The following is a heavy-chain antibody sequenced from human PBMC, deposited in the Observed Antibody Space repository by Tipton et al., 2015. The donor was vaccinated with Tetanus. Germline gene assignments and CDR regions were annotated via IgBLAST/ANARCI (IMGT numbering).Heavy chain of an antibody. D-gene: IGHD3-3*01. Sequence: LRLSCTVSGASIRGGTFYWGWIRQPPGKGLEWIGRIYESGDTYYIPSLKSRVTISVDRSTNQFSLTLNSMAAADTGVYYCARHQGGYFTPFDYWGQGKLVTVSS. CDR3: ARHQGGYFTPFDY. J-gene: IGHJ4*02. CDR1: GASIRGGTFY. V-gene: IGHV4-39*01. CDR2: IYESGDT.